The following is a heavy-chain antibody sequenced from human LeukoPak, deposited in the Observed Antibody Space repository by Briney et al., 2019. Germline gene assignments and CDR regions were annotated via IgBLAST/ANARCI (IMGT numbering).Heavy chain of an antibody. D-gene: IGHD2-2*01. CDR1: GGSFSGYY. J-gene: IGHJ4*02. CDR2: INHSGST. CDR3: ARKLRYCSSTSCNFDY. V-gene: IGHV4-34*01. Sequence: PSETLSLTCAVYGGSFSGYYWSWIRQPPGKGLEWIGEINHSGSTNYNPSLKSRVTISADTSKNEFSLRLTSVVAADTAVYYCARKLRYCSSTSCNFDYWGQGTLVTVSS.